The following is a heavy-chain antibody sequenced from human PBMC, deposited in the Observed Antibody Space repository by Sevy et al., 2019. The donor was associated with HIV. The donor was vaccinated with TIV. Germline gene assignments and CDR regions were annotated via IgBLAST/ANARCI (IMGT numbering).Heavy chain of an antibody. D-gene: IGHD3-10*01. J-gene: IGHJ6*02. Sequence: GGSLRLSCAASGFTFNSYWMTWVRQAPGKGLEWVANINQDGSEKYYVDSVKGRFTISRDNSQNSLSLQMNTLRVDDTAVYFCAREGNSYDTYYYDYAMDLWGLGTTVTVSS. CDR2: INQDGSEK. V-gene: IGHV3-7*01. CDR3: AREGNSYDTYYYDYAMDL. CDR1: GFTFNSYW.